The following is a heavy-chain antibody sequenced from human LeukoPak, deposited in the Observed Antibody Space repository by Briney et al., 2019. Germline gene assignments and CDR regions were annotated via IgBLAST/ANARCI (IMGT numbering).Heavy chain of an antibody. Sequence: SETLSLTCTVSGGSISGYYWSWIRQPPGKGLEWIGYIYYSGSTNYNPSLKSRVTISLDTSKNQFSLKLSSVTAADTAAYYCARAGPGYCSGRSCFDYWGQGTLVTVSS. V-gene: IGHV4-59*01. CDR2: IYYSGST. J-gene: IGHJ4*02. CDR3: ARAGPGYCSGRSCFDY. D-gene: IGHD2-15*01. CDR1: GGSISGYY.